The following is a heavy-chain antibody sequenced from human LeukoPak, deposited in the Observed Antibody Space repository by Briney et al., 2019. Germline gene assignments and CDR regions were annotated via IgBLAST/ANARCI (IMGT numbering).Heavy chain of an antibody. CDR3: ARVLRGLYNLGD. J-gene: IGHJ4*02. V-gene: IGHV3-48*02. D-gene: IGHD3-10*01. CDR2: ISSSSDLI. CDR1: GFSLSISG. Sequence: AGGSLRLSCEASGFSLSISGMNWVRQAPGKGLEWVSYISSSSDLISYVDSVKGRFTVSRDNAKNSLFLQMNSLRDEDTAVYYCARVLRGLYNLGDWGQGTLVTLSS.